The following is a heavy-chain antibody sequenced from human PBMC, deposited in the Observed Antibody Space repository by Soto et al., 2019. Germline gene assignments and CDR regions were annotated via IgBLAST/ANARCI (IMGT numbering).Heavy chain of an antibody. Sequence: VGSLRLSCAVSGFTFGSYWMNWVRLIPGKGLEWVAYIKPDGSATYYVDSVKGRFTISRDNSDNSLYLQMTSLRSDDTAFYYCAKDSYDILTGQKRYFDSWGQGTLVTVSS. J-gene: IGHJ4*02. V-gene: IGHV3-7*03. D-gene: IGHD3-9*01. CDR2: IKPDGSAT. CDR3: AKDSYDILTGQKRYFDS. CDR1: GFTFGSYW.